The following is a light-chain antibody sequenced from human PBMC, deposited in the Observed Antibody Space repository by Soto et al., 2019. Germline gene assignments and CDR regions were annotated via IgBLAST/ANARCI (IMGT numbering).Light chain of an antibody. CDR1: QSVSSSY. Sequence: EIVLTQSPGTLSLSPGERATLSCRASQSVSSSYLAWYQQKPGQAPRLLIYGASSRATGIPDRFSGSGSGTDFTLTITTQEPEAFAVYYCQQYGSSPAFGQGTKVEIK. CDR3: QQYGSSPA. CDR2: GAS. V-gene: IGKV3-20*01. J-gene: IGKJ1*01.